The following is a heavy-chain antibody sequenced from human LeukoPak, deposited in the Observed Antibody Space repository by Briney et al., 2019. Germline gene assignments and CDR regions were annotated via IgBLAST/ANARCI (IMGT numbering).Heavy chain of an antibody. J-gene: IGHJ4*02. V-gene: IGHV3-74*01. CDR3: SKPLADNGDH. Sequence: GGSPRLSCAASGFTFSNYWMHWFRQAPGKGLVWVSRIKTDGSETGYADSVKGRFTISRDNAKNTLYLQMNSLRAEDTAVYYCSKPLADNGDHWGQGTLVTVPS. CDR2: IKTDGSET. D-gene: IGHD1-14*01. CDR1: GFTFSNYW.